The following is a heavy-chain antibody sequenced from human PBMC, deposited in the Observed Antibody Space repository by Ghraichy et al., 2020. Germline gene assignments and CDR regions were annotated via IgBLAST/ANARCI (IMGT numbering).Heavy chain of an antibody. CDR1: GFTFSSYW. J-gene: IGHJ3*02. CDR3: ARDHNARGGLI. CDR2: IKRDGSEK. D-gene: IGHD2-8*01. Sequence: LSLTCAASGFTFSSYWMSWVRQAPGKGLEWVANIKRDGSEKYYVDSVKGRFTVSRDNAKNSLYLQMNSLRAEATAGYYCARDHNARGGLIWGQGTMVTVSS. V-gene: IGHV3-7*01.